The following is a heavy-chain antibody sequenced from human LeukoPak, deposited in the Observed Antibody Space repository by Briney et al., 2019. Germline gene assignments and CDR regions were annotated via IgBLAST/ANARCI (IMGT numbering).Heavy chain of an antibody. Sequence: SETLSLTCTVSGGSISSYYWSWIRQPPGKGLEWIGYICYSGSTNYNPSLKSRVTISVDTSKNQFSLKLSSVTAADTAVYYCARHDSGANYWYFDLWGRGTLVTVSS. CDR2: ICYSGST. V-gene: IGHV4-59*08. D-gene: IGHD4/OR15-4a*01. J-gene: IGHJ2*01. CDR1: GGSISSYY. CDR3: ARHDSGANYWYFDL.